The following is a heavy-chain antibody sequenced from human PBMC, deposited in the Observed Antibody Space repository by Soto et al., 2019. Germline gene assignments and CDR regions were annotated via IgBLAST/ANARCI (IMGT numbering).Heavy chain of an antibody. CDR3: AKDQMRTVWSGYGGEDY. Sequence: GGSLRLSCAASGFTSSSYGMHWVRQAPGKGLEWVAVISYDGSNKYYADSVKGRFTISRDNSKNTLSLQMNSLRAEDTAVYYCAKDQMRTVWSGYGGEDYWGQGTLVTVSS. V-gene: IGHV3-30*18. D-gene: IGHD3-3*01. J-gene: IGHJ4*02. CDR2: ISYDGSNK. CDR1: GFTSSSYG.